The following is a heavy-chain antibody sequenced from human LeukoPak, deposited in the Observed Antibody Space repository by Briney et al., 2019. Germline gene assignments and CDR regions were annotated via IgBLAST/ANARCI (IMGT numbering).Heavy chain of an antibody. Sequence: PGGSLRLSCAASVFTFSSYAMSWVRQAPGKGLEWVSAISGSGGSTYYADSVKGRFTISRDNSKNTLYLQMNRRRAEDTAVYYCAKGFTDAFDIWGQGTMVTVSS. CDR3: AKGFTDAFDI. CDR1: VFTFSSYA. V-gene: IGHV3-23*01. J-gene: IGHJ3*02. CDR2: ISGSGGST.